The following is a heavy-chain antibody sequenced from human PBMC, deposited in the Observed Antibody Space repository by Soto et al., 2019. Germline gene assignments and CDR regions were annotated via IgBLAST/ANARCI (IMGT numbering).Heavy chain of an antibody. D-gene: IGHD6-6*01. V-gene: IGHV1-8*01. Sequence: ASVKVSCKASGYTFTSYDINWVRQATGQGLEWMGWMNPNSGNTGYAQKFQGRVTMTRNTSISTAYMELSSLRSEDTAVYYCARGSTAADYSSSSSGDAYYYYYYMDVWGKGTTVTVSS. J-gene: IGHJ6*03. CDR2: MNPNSGNT. CDR3: ARGSTAADYSSSSSGDAYYYYYYMDV. CDR1: GYTFTSYD.